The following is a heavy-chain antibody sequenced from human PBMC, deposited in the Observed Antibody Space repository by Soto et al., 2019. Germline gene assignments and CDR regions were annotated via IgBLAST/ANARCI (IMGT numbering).Heavy chain of an antibody. J-gene: IGHJ4*02. CDR1: GGTFSSYT. CDR3: ARTQYSSGWYKVDY. V-gene: IGHV1-69*02. D-gene: IGHD6-19*01. Sequence: QVQLVQSGAEVKKPGSSVKVSCKASGGTFSSYTISWVRQAPGQGLEWMGRIIPILGIANYAQKFQGRVTITAEKSTSTAYMELSSLRSEDTAVYYCARTQYSSGWYKVDYWGQGTLVTVSS. CDR2: IIPILGIA.